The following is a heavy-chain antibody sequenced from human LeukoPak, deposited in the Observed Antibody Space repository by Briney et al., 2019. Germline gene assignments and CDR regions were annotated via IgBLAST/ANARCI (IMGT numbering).Heavy chain of an antibody. J-gene: IGHJ4*02. D-gene: IGHD3-9*01. CDR2: IKQDGSEK. V-gene: IGHV3-7*03. CDR1: GFTFSSYW. Sequence: GGSLRLSCAASGFTFSSYWMSWVRQAPGKGLEWVANIKQDGSEKYYVDSVKARFTISRDNAKNSLYLQMNSLRAEDTAVYYCARSYDILTGFFDYWGQGTLVTVSS. CDR3: ARSYDILTGFFDY.